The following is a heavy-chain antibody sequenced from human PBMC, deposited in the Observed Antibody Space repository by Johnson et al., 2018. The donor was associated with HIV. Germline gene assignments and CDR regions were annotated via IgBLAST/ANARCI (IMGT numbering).Heavy chain of an antibody. Sequence: VQLVESGGALVQPGGSLRLSCAASGFTVSSNYMDWVRQAPGKGLEWVAVISYDGSNKYYADSVKGRFTISRDNSKNTLYLQMNSLRAEDTAVYYCAKDRGYYYDTGGAFDIWGQGTIVTVSS. J-gene: IGHJ3*02. CDR1: GFTVSSNY. CDR2: ISYDGSNK. CDR3: AKDRGYYYDTGGAFDI. V-gene: IGHV3-30*18. D-gene: IGHD3-22*01.